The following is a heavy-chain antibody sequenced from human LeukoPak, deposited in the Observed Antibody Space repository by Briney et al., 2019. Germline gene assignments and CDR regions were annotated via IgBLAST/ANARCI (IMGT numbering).Heavy chain of an antibody. CDR2: SSDSGGNT. V-gene: IGHV3-23*01. D-gene: IGHD3-22*01. Sequence: GGSLRLSCAASGFTFSSYAMSWVRQAPGKGLEWVSGSSDSGGNTYYADSAKGRFTISSDNSKNTLYLQMHSLRVEDTAVYYCAKDRVHYDSSDHWGQGTLVTVSS. CDR1: GFTFSSYA. CDR3: AKDRVHYDSSDH. J-gene: IGHJ4*02.